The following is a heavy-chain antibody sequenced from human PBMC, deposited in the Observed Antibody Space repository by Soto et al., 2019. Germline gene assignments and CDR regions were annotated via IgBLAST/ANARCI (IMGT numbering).Heavy chain of an antibody. D-gene: IGHD2-15*01. V-gene: IGHV1-69*01. CDR3: ARDLHCSGGSCYFPLDV. Sequence: QVQLVQSGAEVKKPGSSVKVSCKASGGTFISYAISWVRQAPGQGLEWMGGIIPIFGTANYAQKFQGRVTITTDESTSTAYMELSSLRSEDTAVYYCARDLHCSGGSCYFPLDVWGQGTTVTVSS. J-gene: IGHJ6*02. CDR2: IIPIFGTA. CDR1: GGTFISYA.